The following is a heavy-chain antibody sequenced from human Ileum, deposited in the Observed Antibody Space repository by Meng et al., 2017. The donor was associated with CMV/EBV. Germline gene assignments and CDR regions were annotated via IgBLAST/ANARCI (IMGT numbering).Heavy chain of an antibody. D-gene: IGHD2-2*01. Sequence: ASVKVSCKASGYTFTSYYMHWVRQAPGQGLEWMGIINPSGGSTSYAQKFQGRVTMTRDTSTSTVYMGLSSLRSEDTAVYYCARGGGGNCSSTSCYLYYYYGMDVWGQGTMVTVSS. CDR2: INPSGGST. CDR3: ARGGGGNCSSTSCYLYYYYGMDV. V-gene: IGHV1-46*01. J-gene: IGHJ6*02. CDR1: GYTFTSYY.